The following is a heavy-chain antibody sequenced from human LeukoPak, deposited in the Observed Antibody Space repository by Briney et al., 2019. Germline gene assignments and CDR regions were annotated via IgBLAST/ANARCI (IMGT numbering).Heavy chain of an antibody. J-gene: IGHJ4*02. D-gene: IGHD6-19*01. Sequence: ASVKVSCKASGYTFTGQFIHWLRQAPGQGLEWMGWIDPPSGAPHYAPKFQDGVTMTRDTSIATAYLEVHRLKSDDTAVYYCARSGFSTGFYLDFWGQGTLISVSS. CDR3: ARSGFSTGFYLDF. CDR2: IDPPSGAP. CDR1: GYTFTGQF. V-gene: IGHV1-2*02.